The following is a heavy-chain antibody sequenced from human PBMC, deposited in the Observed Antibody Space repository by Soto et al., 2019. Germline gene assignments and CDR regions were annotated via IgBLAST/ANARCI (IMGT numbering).Heavy chain of an antibody. Sequence: EVQLVVSGGGLVQPGGSLKLSCAASGFIFSGSAVRWVRQASGKGLEWVGRILSKAGNYATAYPASMKGRFTISRDDSENTAFLQMNSLKTEDTAVYYCIRGGTPYYYDYWGQGTLVAVSS. V-gene: IGHV3-73*01. CDR1: GFIFSGSA. CDR2: ILSKAGNYAT. CDR3: IRGGTPYYYDY. J-gene: IGHJ4*02.